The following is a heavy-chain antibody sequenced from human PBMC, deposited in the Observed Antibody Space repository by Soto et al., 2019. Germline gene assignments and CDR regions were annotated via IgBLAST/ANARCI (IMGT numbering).Heavy chain of an antibody. D-gene: IGHD3-16*01. CDR3: GKTPFDGRRYYSGMDF. J-gene: IGHJ6*02. V-gene: IGHV5-51*01. Sequence: XESLKSARQASVYTFTNFLIVWVRQMPGKGLEWMGIIYPFDLDTIYSPSFQGQVTFSADRSINTAYLHLNSLSASDTAIYYCGKTPFDGRRYYSGMDFWGQGTTVTVSS. CDR2: IYPFDLDT. CDR1: VYTFTNFL.